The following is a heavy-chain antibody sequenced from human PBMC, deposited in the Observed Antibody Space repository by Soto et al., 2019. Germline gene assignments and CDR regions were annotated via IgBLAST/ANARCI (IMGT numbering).Heavy chain of an antibody. J-gene: IGHJ4*02. CDR2: ISYDGSNK. CDR1: GFTFSSYG. D-gene: IGHD5-12*01. CDR3: AKDRGDIVEH. V-gene: IGHV3-30*18. Sequence: GGSLRLSCAASGFTFSSYGMHWVRQAPGKGLEWVAVISYDGSNKYYADSVKGRFTISRDNSKNTLYLQMNSLRAEDTAVYYCAKDRGDIVEHWGQGTLVTVSS.